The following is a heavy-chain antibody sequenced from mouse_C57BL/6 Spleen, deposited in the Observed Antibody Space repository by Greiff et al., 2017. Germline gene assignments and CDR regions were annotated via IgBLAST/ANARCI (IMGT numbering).Heavy chain of an antibody. CDR2: IWSGGST. V-gene: IGHV2-2*01. CDR3: ARGGLLSYFDY. D-gene: IGHD1-1*02. J-gene: IGHJ2*01. Sequence: VKLMESGPGLVQPSQSLSITCTVSGFSLTSYGVHWVRQSPGKGLEWLGVIWSGGSTDYNAAFISRLSISKDNSKSQVFFKMNSLQADDTAIYYCARGGLLSYFDYWGQGTTLTVSS. CDR1: GFSLTSYG.